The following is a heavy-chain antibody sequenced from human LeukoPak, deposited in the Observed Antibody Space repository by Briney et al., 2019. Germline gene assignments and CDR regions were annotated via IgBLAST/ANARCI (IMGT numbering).Heavy chain of an antibody. Sequence: PGRSLRLSCAASGFTFSSYGMHWVRPAPGKGLEWVAVISYDGSNKYYADSVKGRFTISRDNSKNTLYLQMNSLRAEDTAVYYCAKDHNTNDAFDIWGQGTMVTVSS. CDR3: AKDHNTNDAFDI. J-gene: IGHJ3*02. CDR2: ISYDGSNK. CDR1: GFTFSSYG. D-gene: IGHD1-14*01. V-gene: IGHV3-30*18.